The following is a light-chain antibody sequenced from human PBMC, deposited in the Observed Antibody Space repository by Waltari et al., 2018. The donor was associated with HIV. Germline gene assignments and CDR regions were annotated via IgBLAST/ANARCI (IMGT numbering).Light chain of an antibody. CDR3: KSKTSSSTPCV. CDR2: DVS. J-gene: IGLJ1*01. Sequence: QSALTQPASVSGSPGQSITISCTGTSSDVGGYNSFAWYQQHPGKAPKLIIYDVSNRPSGVPYRFSCSKSGNTASLTISGLQAEDEADYYCKSKTSSSTPCVFGTGTKVTVL. V-gene: IGLV2-14*03. CDR1: SSDVGGYNS.